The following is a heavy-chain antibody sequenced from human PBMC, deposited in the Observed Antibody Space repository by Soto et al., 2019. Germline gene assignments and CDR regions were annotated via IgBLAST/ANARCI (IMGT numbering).Heavy chain of an antibody. J-gene: IGHJ6*02. Sequence: EVQLVESGGGLVQPGGSLRLSCVVSGFTFYSMNWVRQAPGKGLEWVSYISSSGSTVYYADPVKGRFTISRDNAKNSLYLQMNSLRVEDTAVYYCVREKYDSGGYPYGLDVWGRGTTVTVSS. D-gene: IGHD3-22*01. CDR1: GFTFYS. CDR3: VREKYDSGGYPYGLDV. V-gene: IGHV3-48*01. CDR2: ISSSGSTV.